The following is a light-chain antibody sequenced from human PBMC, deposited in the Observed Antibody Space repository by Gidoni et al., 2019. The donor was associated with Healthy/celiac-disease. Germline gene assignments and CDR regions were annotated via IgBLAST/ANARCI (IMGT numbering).Light chain of an antibody. CDR1: QSISSW. Sequence: DIQMTHSPSTLSASVRDRVTITCRASQSISSWLAWYQQKPGKAPKLLIYKASSLESGVPSRFSGSGSGTEFTLTISSVQADDFATYYCQQDNSDPYTFGQGTKLEIK. J-gene: IGKJ2*01. V-gene: IGKV1-5*03. CDR2: KAS. CDR3: QQDNSDPYT.